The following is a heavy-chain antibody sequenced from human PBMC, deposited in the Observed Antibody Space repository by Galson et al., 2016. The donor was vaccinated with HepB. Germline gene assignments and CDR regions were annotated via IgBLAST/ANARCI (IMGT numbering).Heavy chain of an antibody. CDR1: GDSVSSTTAA. CDR3: AREDDGGIERYDYFDY. Sequence: CAISGDSVSSTTAAWNWFRQSASRGLEWLGRTYLRSKWYNNSASFVRGRITINPDTSKNQFSLQLNSLTPEDTAVYYCAREDDGGIERYDYFDYWGQGTPVTVSS. J-gene: IGHJ4*02. CDR2: TYLRSKWYN. V-gene: IGHV6-1*01. D-gene: IGHD2-15*01.